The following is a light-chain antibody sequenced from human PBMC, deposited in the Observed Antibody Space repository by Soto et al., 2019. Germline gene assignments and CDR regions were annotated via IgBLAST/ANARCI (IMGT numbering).Light chain of an antibody. CDR1: QSVSSY. CDR2: DAS. J-gene: IGKJ2*01. Sequence: EIVLTQSPATLSLSPGERATLSCRASQSVSSYLAWYQQKPGQAPRLLIYDASNRATGIPARFSGSGSRTDFTLTISSLDPEDFSVYYCQQRSNWPLSYTFGQGTKLEIK. CDR3: QQRSNWPLSYT. V-gene: IGKV3-11*01.